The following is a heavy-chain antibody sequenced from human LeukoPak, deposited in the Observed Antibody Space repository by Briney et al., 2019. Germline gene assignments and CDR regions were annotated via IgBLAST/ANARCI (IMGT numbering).Heavy chain of an antibody. CDR1: GGSLSSYY. Sequence: SETLSLTCTVSGGSLSSYYWSWIRQPPGKGLEWIGYIYSSGSTNYNPSLESRVTISEDTSKNQFSLKLRSVTAADTATYYCARRSWYVDYWGQGTLVTASS. J-gene: IGHJ4*02. D-gene: IGHD6-13*01. CDR3: ARRSWYVDY. V-gene: IGHV4-59*08. CDR2: IYSSGST.